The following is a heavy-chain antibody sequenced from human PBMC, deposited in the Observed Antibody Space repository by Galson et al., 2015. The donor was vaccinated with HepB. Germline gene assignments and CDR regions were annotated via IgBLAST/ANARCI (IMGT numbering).Heavy chain of an antibody. CDR1: GFTFSSYW. D-gene: IGHD6-19*01. Sequence: SLRLSCAASGFTFSSYWMSWVRQAPGKGLEWVANIKQDGSEKYYVDSVKGRFTISRDNAKNSLYLQMNSLRAEDTAVYYCARVSSGWYAVTCFDYWGQGTLVTVSS. CDR2: IKQDGSEK. J-gene: IGHJ4*02. CDR3: ARVSSGWYAVTCFDY. V-gene: IGHV3-7*03.